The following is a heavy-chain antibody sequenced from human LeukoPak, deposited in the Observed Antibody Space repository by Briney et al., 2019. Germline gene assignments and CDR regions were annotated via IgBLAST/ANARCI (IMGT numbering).Heavy chain of an antibody. CDR1: GGSISSYY. CDR2: IYCSGST. Sequence: SETLSLTCTVSGGSISSYYWSWIRQPPGKGLEWIGYIYCSGSTNYNPSLKSRVTISVDTSKNQFSLKLSSVTAADTAVYYCARQLVGVLDYWGQGTLVTVSS. V-gene: IGHV4-59*01. CDR3: ARQLVGVLDY. D-gene: IGHD6-6*01. J-gene: IGHJ4*02.